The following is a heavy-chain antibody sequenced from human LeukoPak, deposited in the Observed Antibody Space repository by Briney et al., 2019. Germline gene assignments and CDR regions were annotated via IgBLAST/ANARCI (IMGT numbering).Heavy chain of an antibody. J-gene: IGHJ4*02. CDR3: ARAYYYDSSGYYYSD. Sequence: GGSLRLSCAASGFTVSSNYMSWVRQAPGKGLEWVSVIYSGGSTYYADSVKGRFTISRDNSKNTLYLQMNSLRAEDTAVYYCARAYYYDSSGYYYSDWGQGTLVTVSS. D-gene: IGHD3-22*01. CDR1: GFTVSSNY. V-gene: IGHV3-53*01. CDR2: IYSGGST.